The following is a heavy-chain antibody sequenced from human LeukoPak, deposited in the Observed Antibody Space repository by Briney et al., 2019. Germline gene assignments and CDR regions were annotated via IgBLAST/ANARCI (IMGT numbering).Heavy chain of an antibody. CDR1: GLTFSRYS. CDR2: ISAGGGDA. D-gene: IGHD6-13*01. V-gene: IGHV3-23*01. Sequence: GGSLRLSCVVSGLTFSRYSMSWVRQAPGKGLEWVSGISAGGGDAWYPNSVKGRFTISRDNSRNTLFLQMSSLRVEDTAIYYCAKDAAGPEYWGQGTRVTVSS. CDR3: AKDAAGPEY. J-gene: IGHJ4*02.